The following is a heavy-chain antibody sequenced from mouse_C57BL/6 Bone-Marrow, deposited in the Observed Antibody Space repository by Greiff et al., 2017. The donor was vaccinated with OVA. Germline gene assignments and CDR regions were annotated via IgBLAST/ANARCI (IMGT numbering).Heavy chain of an antibody. CDR1: GSTFTGYW. CDR3: ARERVGYFDV. J-gene: IGHJ1*03. CDR2: ILPGSGST. D-gene: IGHD1-1*01. V-gene: IGHV1-9*01. Sequence: QVQLKQSGAELMKPGASVKLSCKATGSTFTGYWIEWVKQRPGHGLEWIGEILPGSGSTNYTEKFKGKATFTADTSSNTAYMQLSSLTTEDSAIYNCARERVGYFDVWGTGTTVTVSS.